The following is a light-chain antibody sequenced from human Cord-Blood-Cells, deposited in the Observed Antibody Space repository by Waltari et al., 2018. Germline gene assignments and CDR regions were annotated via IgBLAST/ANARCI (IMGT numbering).Light chain of an antibody. V-gene: IGLV2-14*03. J-gene: IGLJ1*01. CDR2: DVS. CDR1: SSNVVGYNH. Sequence: QSALTQPATVSGSPGHSITISCTGTSSNVVGYNHASRYQQHPGKAPKLMIYDVSNRPSGVSNRFSGSKSGNTASLTISGLQAEDEADYYCSSYTSSSTLYVFGTGTKVTVL. CDR3: SSYTSSSTLYV.